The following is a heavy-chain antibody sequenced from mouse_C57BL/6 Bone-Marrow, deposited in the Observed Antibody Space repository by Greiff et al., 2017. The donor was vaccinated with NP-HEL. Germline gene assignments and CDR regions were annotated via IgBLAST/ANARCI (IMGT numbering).Heavy chain of an antibody. CDR2: IYPGDGDT. V-gene: IGHV1-80*01. CDR3: ARDYSNLWYFDV. D-gene: IGHD2-5*01. Sequence: VKVVESGAELVKPGASVKISCKASGYAFSSYWMNWVKQRPGKGLEWIGQIYPGDGDTNYNGKFKGKATLTADKSSSTAYMQLSSLTSEDSAVYFCARDYSNLWYFDVWGTGTTVTVSS. CDR1: GYAFSSYW. J-gene: IGHJ1*03.